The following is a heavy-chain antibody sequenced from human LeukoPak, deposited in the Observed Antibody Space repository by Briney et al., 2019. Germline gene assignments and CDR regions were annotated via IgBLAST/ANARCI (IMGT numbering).Heavy chain of an antibody. CDR1: GYTFTTSD. J-gene: IGHJ4*02. V-gene: IGHV1-18*01. D-gene: IGHD1-26*01. Sequence: ASVKVSCKASGYTFTTSDINWVRQAPGQGLEWMGWISAYNGKTNYAQKFQGRVTMTTDSSTSTAYMDLTSLRSDDTAVYYCARGGTYYPCIDYWGQGTLVTVSS. CDR2: ISAYNGKT. CDR3: ARGGTYYPCIDY.